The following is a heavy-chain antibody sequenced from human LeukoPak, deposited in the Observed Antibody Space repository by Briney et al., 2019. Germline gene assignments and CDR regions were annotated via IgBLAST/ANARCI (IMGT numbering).Heavy chain of an antibody. CDR2: IFYSGTT. CDR1: GGSISSGGFS. D-gene: IGHD4-17*01. J-gene: IGHJ4*02. V-gene: IGHV4-30-2*03. CDR3: TREENYGDYPRTVILDY. Sequence: SETLSLTCAVSGGSISSGGFSWSWIRQPPGKGLEWIGSIFYSGTTYYNPSLKSRVTMSIDTSKNQFSLNLISVTAADTAVYFCTREENYGDYPRTVILDYWGQGVLVTVSS.